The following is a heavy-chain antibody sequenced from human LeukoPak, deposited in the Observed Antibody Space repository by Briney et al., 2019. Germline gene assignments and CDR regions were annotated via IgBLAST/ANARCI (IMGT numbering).Heavy chain of an antibody. Sequence: GGSLRLSCAASGFTFSTYSMSWVRQAPGKGLEWASALTSSGGSGGVTYYADSVNGQFTISRDNSKNTLYLQMNSLRAEDTAVYYCAKPYGSGKVSGMDVWGQGTTVTVSS. CDR1: GFTFSTYS. J-gene: IGHJ6*02. CDR3: AKPYGSGKVSGMDV. CDR2: LTSSGGSGGVT. D-gene: IGHD3-10*01. V-gene: IGHV3-23*01.